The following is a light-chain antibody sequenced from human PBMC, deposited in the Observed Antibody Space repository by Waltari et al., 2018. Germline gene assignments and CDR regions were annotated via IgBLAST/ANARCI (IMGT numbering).Light chain of an antibody. Sequence: DIQMTQSPSSLSASVGDRVTIICRASQGISNSLAWYQQKPGKAPKLLLYAASNLESGVPSRFSGSGSGTDYTLTISSLQPEDFATYYCQQYYGTPAITFGGGTKVEIK. CDR1: QGISNS. V-gene: IGKV1-NL1*01. CDR2: AAS. J-gene: IGKJ4*01. CDR3: QQYYGTPAIT.